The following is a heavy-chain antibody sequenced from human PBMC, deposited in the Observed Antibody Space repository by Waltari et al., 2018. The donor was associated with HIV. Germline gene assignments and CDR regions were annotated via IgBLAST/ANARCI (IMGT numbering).Heavy chain of an antibody. Sequence: QVQLQESGPGLVKPSQTLSLTCTVSGGSITSGRYYWIWIRQPAGKGLERIGRIYISGGANYNPSLRSRVTMSLDTSKNQFSLKLTSVSAADTAVYYCARGLDILTGYYHWFSDLWGRGTLVTVSS. CDR1: GGSITSGRYY. CDR3: ARGLDILTGYYHWFSDL. J-gene: IGHJ2*01. D-gene: IGHD3-9*01. V-gene: IGHV4-61*02. CDR2: IYISGGA.